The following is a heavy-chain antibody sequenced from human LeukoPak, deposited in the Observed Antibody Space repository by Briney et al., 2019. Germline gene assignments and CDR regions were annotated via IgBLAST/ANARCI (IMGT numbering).Heavy chain of an antibody. CDR3: ARGDDSSGYYYDYYFDY. CDR1: GFTFSINA. CDR2: ISSSSSYI. Sequence: GGSLRLSCAASGFTFSINAMSWVRQAPGKGLEWVSSISSSSSYIYYADSVKGRFTISRDNAKNSLYLQMNSLRAEDTAVYYCARGDDSSGYYYDYYFDYWGQGTLVTVSS. J-gene: IGHJ4*02. V-gene: IGHV3-21*04. D-gene: IGHD3-22*01.